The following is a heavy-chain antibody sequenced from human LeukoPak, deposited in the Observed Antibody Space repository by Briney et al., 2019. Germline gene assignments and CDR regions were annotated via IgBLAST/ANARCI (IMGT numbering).Heavy chain of an antibody. D-gene: IGHD1-26*01. J-gene: IGHJ4*02. CDR1: GGSISSGGYY. CDR2: IYYSGST. CDR3: AREIPLALGRGYFDY. V-gene: IGHV4-31*03. Sequence: SETLSLTCTVSGGSISSGGYYWSWIRQHPGKGLEWIGYIYYSGSTYYNPSLKSRVTISVDTSKNQFSLKLSSVTAADTAVHYCAREIPLALGRGYFDYWGQGTLVTVSS.